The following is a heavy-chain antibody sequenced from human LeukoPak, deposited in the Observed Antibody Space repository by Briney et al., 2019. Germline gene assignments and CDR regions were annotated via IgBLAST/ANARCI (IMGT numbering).Heavy chain of an antibody. CDR2: INPNSGGT. CDR3: ARGPGGGSRLRDY. D-gene: IGHD2-15*01. V-gene: IGHV1-2*02. Sequence: ASVKVCCKASGYTFTCYYMHWVRLGPGQGLEWMGWINPNSGGTNYAQKFQGRVTMTRDTSISTAYMELSRLRSDDTAVYYCARGPGGGSRLRDYWGQGTLVTVSS. CDR1: GYTFTCYY. J-gene: IGHJ4*02.